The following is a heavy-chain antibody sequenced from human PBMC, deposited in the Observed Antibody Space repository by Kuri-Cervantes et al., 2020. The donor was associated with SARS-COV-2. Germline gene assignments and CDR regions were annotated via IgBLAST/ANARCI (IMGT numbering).Heavy chain of an antibody. J-gene: IGHJ3*02. D-gene: IGHD4-11*01. CDR2: IIPVLRVE. Sequence: SVKVSCKASGGTLSTYTITWVRQAPGQGLEWMGRIIPVLRVENYAQKFQGRVTITADKSTSTAYMELTSLRSEDTAVYYCARDSEMTRDAFEIWGQGTMVTVSS. V-gene: IGHV1-69*04. CDR1: GGTLSTYT. CDR3: ARDSEMTRDAFEI.